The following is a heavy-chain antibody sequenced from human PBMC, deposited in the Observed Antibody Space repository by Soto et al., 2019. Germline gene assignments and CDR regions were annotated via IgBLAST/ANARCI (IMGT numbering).Heavy chain of an antibody. V-gene: IGHV4-59*01. D-gene: IGHD5-12*01. Sequence: PSETLSLTCTVSGDSISASSWSWVRQPPGKGLEWIGNIHYNGNTKYNPSLKSRVTMSVDTSKNQFSLKLISVTAADTAKYFCAREGNLGRWLQPLDFWGQGTLVTVSS. CDR1: GDSISASS. CDR3: AREGNLGRWLQPLDF. J-gene: IGHJ4*02. CDR2: IHYNGNT.